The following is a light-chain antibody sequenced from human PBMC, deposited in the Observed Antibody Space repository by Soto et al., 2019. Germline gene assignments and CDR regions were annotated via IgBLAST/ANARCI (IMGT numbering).Light chain of an antibody. Sequence: QAVVTQSPSASGTPGQRVTISCSGSSSNIGSNTVNWYQQLPGTAPKLLIYSNNQRPSGVPDRFSGSKSGTSASLAISGLQSEDEADYYCAVWDDSLNGGVFGGGTKLTVL. CDR2: SNN. CDR1: SSNIGSNT. V-gene: IGLV1-44*01. J-gene: IGLJ3*02. CDR3: AVWDDSLNGGV.